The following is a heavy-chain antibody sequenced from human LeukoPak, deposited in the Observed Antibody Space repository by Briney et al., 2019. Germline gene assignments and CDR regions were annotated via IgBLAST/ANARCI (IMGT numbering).Heavy chain of an antibody. CDR2: IYPGDSDT. CDR3: ARLVDPSTRYYYYYYYMDV. D-gene: IGHD3-3*02. J-gene: IGHJ6*03. V-gene: IGHV5-51*01. CDR1: GYSFTNYW. Sequence: GESLKISCKGSGYSFTNYWIGWVRQMPGKGLEWMGIIYPGDSDTRYSPSFQGQVTISVDKSISTAYLQWSSLKASDTAMYYCARLVDPSTRYYYYYYYMDVWGKGTTVTVSS.